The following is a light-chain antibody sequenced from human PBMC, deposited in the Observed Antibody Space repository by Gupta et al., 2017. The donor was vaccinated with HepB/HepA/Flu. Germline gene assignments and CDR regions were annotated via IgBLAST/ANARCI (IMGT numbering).Light chain of an antibody. CDR2: LGS. CDR1: QSLLHSNGYNY. J-gene: IGKJ4*01. V-gene: IGKV2-28*01. Sequence: DSVMTDSALSVPVTPGEPASISCRSSQSLLHSNGYNYLDWYLQKPGQSPQLLIYLGSNRASGVPDRFSGSGSGTDFTLKINRVEAEDVGVYYCMQALQTPRTFGGGTKVEIK. CDR3: MQALQTPRT.